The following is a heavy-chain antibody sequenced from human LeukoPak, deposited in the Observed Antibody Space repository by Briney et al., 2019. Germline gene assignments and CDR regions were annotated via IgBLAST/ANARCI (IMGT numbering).Heavy chain of an antibody. J-gene: IGHJ4*02. CDR2: IIPIFGTA. V-gene: IGHV1-69*06. Sequence: GASVKVSCKASGGTFSSYAISWVRQAPGQGLKWMGGIIPIFGTANYAQKFQGRVTITADKSTSIAYMELSSLRSEDTAVYYCARGFPDGSGSYPQPFDYWGQGTLVTVSS. CDR1: GGTFSSYA. CDR3: ARGFPDGSGSYPQPFDY. D-gene: IGHD3-10*01.